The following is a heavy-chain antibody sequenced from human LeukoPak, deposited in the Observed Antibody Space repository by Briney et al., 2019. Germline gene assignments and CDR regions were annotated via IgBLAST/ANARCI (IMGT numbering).Heavy chain of an antibody. CDR1: GGSFSGYY. CDR3: ARGRSYCSGGSCYLSAFDI. Sequence: SETLSLTCAVYGGSFSGYYWSWIRQPPGKGLEWIGEINHSGSTNYNPSLKSRVTISVDTSKNQFSLKLSSVTAADTAVYYCARGRSYCSGGSCYLSAFDIWGQGTMVTVSS. CDR2: INHSGST. D-gene: IGHD2-15*01. J-gene: IGHJ3*02. V-gene: IGHV4-34*01.